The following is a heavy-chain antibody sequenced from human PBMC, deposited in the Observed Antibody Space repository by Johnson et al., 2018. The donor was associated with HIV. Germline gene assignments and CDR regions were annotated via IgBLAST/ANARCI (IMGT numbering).Heavy chain of an antibody. Sequence: VQLVESGGGLIQPGGSLRLFCAASGFIVSSNYMRWVRQAPGKGLEWVSVIYSGGSTYYADSVKGRFTISRDNAKNSLYLQMNSLRAEDTAVYYCARSGAASIAARGDAFDIWGQGTMVTVSS. V-gene: IGHV3-53*01. D-gene: IGHD6-6*01. CDR3: ARSGAASIAARGDAFDI. CDR1: GFIVSSNY. CDR2: IYSGGST. J-gene: IGHJ3*02.